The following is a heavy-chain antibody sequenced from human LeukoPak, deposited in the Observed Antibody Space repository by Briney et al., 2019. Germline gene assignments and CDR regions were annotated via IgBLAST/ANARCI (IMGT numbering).Heavy chain of an antibody. Sequence: PGGSLRLSCAASGFTFSNYWMSWVRQAPGKGLEWVSYISISSSTTHYADSVKGRFTISRDNAKNSLYLQMNSLRAEDTAVYYCARDDSGYNSDYWGQGTLVTVSS. CDR2: ISISSSTT. D-gene: IGHD5-24*01. J-gene: IGHJ4*02. CDR1: GFTFSNYW. CDR3: ARDDSGYNSDY. V-gene: IGHV3-48*01.